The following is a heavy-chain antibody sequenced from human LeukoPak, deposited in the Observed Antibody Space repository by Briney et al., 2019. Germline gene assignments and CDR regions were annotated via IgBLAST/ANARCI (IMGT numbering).Heavy chain of an antibody. J-gene: IGHJ4*02. CDR2: IWYDGSNK. D-gene: IGHD2-15*01. CDR1: GFIFSSYG. Sequence: GGSLRLSCAASGFIFSSYGMHWVRQAPGKGLEWVAVIWYDGSNKYYADSVKGRFTISRDNAKNSLYLQMNSLRAEDTAVYYCARVYCSGGSCYPLPDYWGQGTLVTVSS. CDR3: ARVYCSGGSCYPLPDY. V-gene: IGHV3-33*01.